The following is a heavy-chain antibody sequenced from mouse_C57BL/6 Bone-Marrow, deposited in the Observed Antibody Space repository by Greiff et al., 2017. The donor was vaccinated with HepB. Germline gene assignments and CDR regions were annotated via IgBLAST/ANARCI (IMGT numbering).Heavy chain of an antibody. CDR2: INPYNGGT. J-gene: IGHJ4*01. V-gene: IGHV1-19*01. Sequence: EVQLVESGPVLVKPGASVKMSCKASGYTFTDYYMNWVKQSHGKSLEWIGVINPYNGGTSYNQKFKGKATLTVDKSSSTAYMELNSLTSEDSAVYYCARRGLYYYAMDYWGQGTSVTVSS. CDR1: GYTFTDYY. CDR3: ARRGLYYYAMDY. D-gene: IGHD3-3*01.